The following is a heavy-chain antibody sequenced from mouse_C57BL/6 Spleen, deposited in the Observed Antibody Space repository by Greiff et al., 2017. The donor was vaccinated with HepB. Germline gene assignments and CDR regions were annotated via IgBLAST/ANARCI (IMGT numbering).Heavy chain of an antibody. J-gene: IGHJ2*01. D-gene: IGHD4-1*01. V-gene: IGHV1-61*01. Sequence: QVQLQQPGAELVRPGSSVKLSCKASGYTFTSYWMDWVKQRPGQGLEWIGNIYPSDSETHYNQKFKDKATLTVDKSSSPAYMQLSSLTSEDSAVYYCARSRPTGTGDYWGQGTTLTVSS. CDR2: IYPSDSET. CDR1: GYTFTSYW. CDR3: ARSRPTGTGDY.